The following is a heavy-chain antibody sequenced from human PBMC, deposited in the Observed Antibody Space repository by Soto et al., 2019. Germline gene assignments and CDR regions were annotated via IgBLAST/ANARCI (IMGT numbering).Heavy chain of an antibody. D-gene: IGHD3-10*01. Sequence: EVQLVESGGGLVQPGGSLRLSCAASGFTFSDHYMDWVRQAPGKGLEWVGRIRNRPNSYTTQYAASVKGRFAVLRDDSENLVYLQMNDLKTEDTAVYYYVRDSGRGFYFDYWGQGAQVTVSS. CDR3: VRDSGRGFYFDY. V-gene: IGHV3-72*01. CDR1: GFTFSDHY. J-gene: IGHJ4*02. CDR2: IRNRPNSYTT.